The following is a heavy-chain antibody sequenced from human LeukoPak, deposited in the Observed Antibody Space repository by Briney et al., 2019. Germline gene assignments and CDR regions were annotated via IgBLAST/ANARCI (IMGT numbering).Heavy chain of an antibody. V-gene: IGHV4-39*01. Sequence: SETLSLTCTVSGGSISSSSYYWGWIRQPPGKGLEWIGSIYYSGNTYYNPSLKSRVTISVDTSKNQFSLKLSSVTAADTAVYYCARVTYYYDSSGYSNVKLAFDIWGQGTMVTVSS. D-gene: IGHD3-22*01. CDR1: GGSISSSSYY. CDR3: ARVTYYYDSSGYSNVKLAFDI. CDR2: IYYSGNT. J-gene: IGHJ3*02.